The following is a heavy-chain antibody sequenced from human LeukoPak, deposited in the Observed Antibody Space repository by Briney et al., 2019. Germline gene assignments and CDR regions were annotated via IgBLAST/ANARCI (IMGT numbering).Heavy chain of an antibody. CDR2: ISGSGGST. CDR3: AKGYGFTNWFDP. D-gene: IGHD3-10*01. V-gene: IGHV3-23*01. CDR1: GFTFSSFA. J-gene: IGHJ5*02. Sequence: GGSLRLSCAASGFTFSSFAVSWVRQAPGKGLEWVSVISGSGGSTYYADSVKGRFTISRDNPNNTLYLQMGSLRAEDTAVYYCAKGYGFTNWFDPWGQGTRVTVSS.